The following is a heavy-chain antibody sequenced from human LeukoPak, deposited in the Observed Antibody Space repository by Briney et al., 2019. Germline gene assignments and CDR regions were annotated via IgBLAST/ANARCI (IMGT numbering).Heavy chain of an antibody. D-gene: IGHD6-19*01. CDR1: GFTFDDYG. V-gene: IGHV3-21*01. CDR3: ARGIAVAGKAS. J-gene: IGHJ5*02. CDR2: ISSSSSYI. Sequence: PGGSLRLSCAASGFTFDDYGMSWVRQAPGKGLEWVSSISSSSSYIYYADSVKGRFTISRDNAKNSLYLQMNSLRAEDTAVYYCARGIAVAGKASWGQGTLVTVSS.